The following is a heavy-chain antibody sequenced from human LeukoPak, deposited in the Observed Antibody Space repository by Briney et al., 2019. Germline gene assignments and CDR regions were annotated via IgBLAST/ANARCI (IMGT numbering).Heavy chain of an antibody. V-gene: IGHV4-39*01. D-gene: IGHD2-8*01. CDR3: ARNFAYCTNGVCYLYYFDY. CDR2: IYYSGST. CDR1: GGSISSSSYY. Sequence: SETLSLTCTVSGGSISSSSYYWGWIRQPPGRGLEWIGSIYYSGSTYYNPSLKSRVTISVDTSKNQFSLKLSSVTAADTAVYYCARNFAYCTNGVCYLYYFDYWGQGTLVTVSS. J-gene: IGHJ4*02.